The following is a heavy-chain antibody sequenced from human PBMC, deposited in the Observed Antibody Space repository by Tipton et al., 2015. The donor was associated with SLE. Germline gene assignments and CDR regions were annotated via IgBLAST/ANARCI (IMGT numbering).Heavy chain of an antibody. CDR2: VSPSGVT. V-gene: IGHV4-38-2*02. CDR3: ATRYYDYIWGGSRKYFFDY. CDR1: GYSISTGFY. D-gene: IGHD3-16*01. J-gene: IGHJ4*02. Sequence: TLSLTCTVSGYSISTGFYCAWIRQPPGKGLDWLGHVSPSGVTNYNPSLESRVTISRDTPNNQFSLKLNSVTAADTAIYYCATRYYDYIWGGSRKYFFDYWGQGALVTVSS.